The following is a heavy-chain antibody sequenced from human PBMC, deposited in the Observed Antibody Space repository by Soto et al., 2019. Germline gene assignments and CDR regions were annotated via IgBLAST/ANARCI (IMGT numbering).Heavy chain of an antibody. CDR1: GGSISSGDYY. CDR2: IYYSGST. D-gene: IGHD3-22*01. J-gene: IGHJ5*02. CDR3: ARTIYYYDSSGWFDP. Sequence: SETLSLTCTVSGGSISSGDYYWSWIRQPPGKGLEWIGYIYYSGSTYYNPSLKSRVTISVDTSKNQFSLKLSSVTAADTAVYYCARTIYYYDSSGWFDPWGQGTLVTVSS. V-gene: IGHV4-30-4*01.